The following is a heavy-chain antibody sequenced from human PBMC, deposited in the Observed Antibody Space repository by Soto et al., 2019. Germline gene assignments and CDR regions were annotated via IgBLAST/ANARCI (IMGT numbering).Heavy chain of an antibody. D-gene: IGHD3-22*01. J-gene: IGHJ4*02. CDR1: GFTFSSYA. Sequence: PGGSLRLSCAASGFTFSSYAMHWVRQAPGKGLEWVTIISYDGSNKYYADPVKGRFTISRDNSKNTLYLQMNSLRAEDTAVYYCARDSYYYDSSGYYGYFDYWGQGTLVTVSS. V-gene: IGHV3-30-3*01. CDR3: ARDSYYYDSSGYYGYFDY. CDR2: ISYDGSNK.